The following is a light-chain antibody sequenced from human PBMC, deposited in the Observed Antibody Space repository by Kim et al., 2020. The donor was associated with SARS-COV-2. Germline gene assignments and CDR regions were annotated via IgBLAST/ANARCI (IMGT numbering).Light chain of an antibody. Sequence: QSALTQPASVSGSPGQSVTISCTGTNTDITVYNYVSWYQQRPGEAPKLMIYDVTRRPSGVSDRFSASKSGHMAFLTISALQTEDEADYYCSSYTTSETWVFGGGTKVTVL. J-gene: IGLJ3*02. CDR2: DVT. V-gene: IGLV2-14*01. CDR1: NTDITVYNY. CDR3: SSYTTSETWV.